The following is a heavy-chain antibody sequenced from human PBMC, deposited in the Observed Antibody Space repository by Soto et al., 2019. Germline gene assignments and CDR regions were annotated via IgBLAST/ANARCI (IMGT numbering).Heavy chain of an antibody. CDR1: GGSISSGDYY. CDR2: IYYSGST. V-gene: IGHV4-30-4*01. J-gene: IGHJ4*02. CDR3: ARAQGSGFLVS. D-gene: IGHD3-10*01. Sequence: QVQLQESGPGLVKPSQTLSLTCTVSGGSISSGDYYWSWIRQPPGKGLEWIGYIYYSGSTYYNPSLRSRSTISIDQSKNHFTLKLSSVTAADTAVYYGARAQGSGFLVSWGQGTLVTVSS.